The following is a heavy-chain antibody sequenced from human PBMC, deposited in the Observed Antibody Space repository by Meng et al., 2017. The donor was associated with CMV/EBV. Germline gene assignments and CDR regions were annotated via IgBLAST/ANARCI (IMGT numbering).Heavy chain of an antibody. CDR1: GYSFTSYW. J-gene: IGHJ6*02. V-gene: IGHV5-51*01. CDR3: GAAADYYYGMDV. Sequence: GGSLRLSCKGSGYSFTSYWIGWVRQMPGKGLEWMGIIYPGDSDTRYSPSFQGQVTISVDKSISTAYLQWSSLKASDTAMYYCGAAADYYYGMDVWGQGTTVTVSS. CDR2: IYPGDSDT. D-gene: IGHD6-13*01.